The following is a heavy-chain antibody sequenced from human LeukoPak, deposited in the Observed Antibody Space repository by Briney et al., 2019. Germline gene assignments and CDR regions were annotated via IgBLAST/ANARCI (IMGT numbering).Heavy chain of an antibody. CDR3: ARSMIEGSSGAFDI. J-gene: IGHJ3*02. V-gene: IGHV3-48*03. D-gene: IGHD3-22*01. CDR1: GFTFSSYE. CDR2: ISSSGSTI. Sequence: GGSLRLSCAASGFTFSSYEMNWVRQAPGKGLEWVSYISSSGSTIYYADSVKGRFTISRDNAKNSLYLQMNSLRAEDTAVYYCARSMIEGSSGAFDIWGQGTMVTVSS.